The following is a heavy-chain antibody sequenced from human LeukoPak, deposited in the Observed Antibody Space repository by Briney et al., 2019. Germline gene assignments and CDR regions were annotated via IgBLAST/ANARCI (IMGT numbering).Heavy chain of an antibody. CDR2: INHSGST. CDR3: AGSGNYYGSGRYPDH. D-gene: IGHD3-10*01. V-gene: IGHV4-34*01. J-gene: IGHJ4*02. CDR1: GGSFSGYY. Sequence: PSETLSLTCAVYGGSFSGYYWSWIRQPPGKGLEWIGEINHSGSTNYNPSLKSRVTIAVDTSKHQFSLKLSSVTAADTAVYYCAGSGNYYGSGRYPDHWGQGGLVTVSS.